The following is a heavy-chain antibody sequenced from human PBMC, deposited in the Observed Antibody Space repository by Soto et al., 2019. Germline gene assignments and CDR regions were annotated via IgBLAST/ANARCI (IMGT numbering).Heavy chain of an antibody. CDR3: AIYHSNYIRVNSFDS. J-gene: IGHJ5*01. D-gene: IGHD4-4*01. CDR2: TNSDGSST. V-gene: IGHV3-74*01. Sequence: PGRYLRLPCAAHEVTFRSSWMPWVRQAPGKGLVWVSRTNSDGSSTSYADSVKGRFPISRDNAQHTLYLQMNRLRAEDTAVYYCAIYHSNYIRVNSFDSWGQGTLVTVSS. CDR1: EVTFRSSW.